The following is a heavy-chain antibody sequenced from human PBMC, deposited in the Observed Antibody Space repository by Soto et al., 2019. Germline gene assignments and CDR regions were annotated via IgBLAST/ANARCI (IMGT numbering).Heavy chain of an antibody. Sequence: QVQLQQSGPGLVKPSETLSLTCTVSGGSIISYYWSWIRQPPGKGLEWMGYIYSSGNTNYSPSLKSLITISIATSKNQVPLKLSSVTAADTAIYYCARQEGYSSIWYPFAYWGHGTLVTVSS. J-gene: IGHJ4*01. D-gene: IGHD6-13*01. CDR1: GGSIISYY. CDR2: IYSSGNT. CDR3: ARQEGYSSIWYPFAY. V-gene: IGHV4-59*08.